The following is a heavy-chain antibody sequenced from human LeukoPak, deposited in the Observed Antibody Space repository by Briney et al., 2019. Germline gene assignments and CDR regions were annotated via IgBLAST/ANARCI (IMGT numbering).Heavy chain of an antibody. V-gene: IGHV4-61*02. J-gene: IGHJ4*02. D-gene: IGHD3-10*01. CDR2: IYTSGST. CDR3: ARAVRSYYGSGSVDY. CDR1: GGSISSGSYY. Sequence: SETLSLTRTVSGGSISSGSYYWSWIRQPAGKGLEWIGRIYTSGSTNYNPSLKSRVTISVDTSKNQFSLKLSSVTAADTAVYYCARAVRSYYGSGSVDYWGQGTLVTVSS.